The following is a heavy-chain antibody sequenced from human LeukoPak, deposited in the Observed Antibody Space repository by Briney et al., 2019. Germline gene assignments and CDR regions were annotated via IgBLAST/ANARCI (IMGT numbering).Heavy chain of an antibody. V-gene: IGHV4-4*07. J-gene: IGHJ4*02. CDR1: GCSISSYD. Sequence: KASETLSLTCTVSGCSISSYDWSWIRQPAGKGLEWIGRIYTSGSTNYNPSLKSRVTMSVDTSKNQFSLKLSSVTAADTAVYYCARGSIAARGGEDYWGQGTLVTVSS. CDR2: IYTSGST. CDR3: ARGSIAARGGEDY. D-gene: IGHD6-6*01.